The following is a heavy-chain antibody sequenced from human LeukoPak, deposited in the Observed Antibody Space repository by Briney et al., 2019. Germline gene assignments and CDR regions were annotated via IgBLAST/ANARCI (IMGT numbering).Heavy chain of an antibody. V-gene: IGHV3-7*02. CDR3: ARLMGERSLFDY. D-gene: IGHD1-26*01. CDR2: IKQDGNEK. CDR1: GFTFSSCW. J-gene: IGHJ4*02. Sequence: GGCLRLSCAASGFTFSSCWMTWVRQAPGKGLEWVANIKQDGNEKYYVDSVKGRFSISRDNAKNSVYLQMNSLRAEDTAVYYCARLMGERSLFDYWGQGVLVTVSS.